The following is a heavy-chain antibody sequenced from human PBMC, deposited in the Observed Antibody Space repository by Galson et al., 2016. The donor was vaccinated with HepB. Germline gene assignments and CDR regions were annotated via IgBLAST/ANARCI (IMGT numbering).Heavy chain of an antibody. V-gene: IGHV3-7*01. CDR2: MNPDGSQE. Sequence: SLRLSCAASGFTFRTYWMSWVRQAPGKGLEWVANMNPDGSQENYVDSVKGRFTISRDHAKNSLYLQMNTLRAEDTALYYCVPEPQEAGSYSGYWGQGTLVTVSS. CDR3: VPEPQEAGSYSGY. J-gene: IGHJ4*02. D-gene: IGHD2-21*01. CDR1: GFTFRTYW.